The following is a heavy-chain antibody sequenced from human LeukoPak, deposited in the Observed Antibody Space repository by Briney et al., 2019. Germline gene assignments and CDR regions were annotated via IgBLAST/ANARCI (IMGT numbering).Heavy chain of an antibody. CDR3: AREEVAVGGTGGGFDY. D-gene: IGHD1-26*01. CDR2: IYHSGST. J-gene: IGHJ4*02. V-gene: IGHV4-4*02. CDR1: GGSISSSNW. Sequence: SETLSLTCAVSGGSISSSNWWSWVRQPPGKGLEWIGEIYHSGSTNYNPSLKSRVTISVDKSKNQFSLKLSSVTAADTAVYYCAREEVAVGGTGGGFDYWGQGTLVTVSS.